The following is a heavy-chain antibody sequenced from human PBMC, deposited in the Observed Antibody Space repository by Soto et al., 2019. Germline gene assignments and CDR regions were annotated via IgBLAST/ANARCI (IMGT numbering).Heavy chain of an antibody. V-gene: IGHV1-69*01. CDR3: ARKEDCSGYYFGFDY. J-gene: IGHJ4*02. CDR2: IIPIFGTA. Sequence: QVQLVQSGAEVKKPGSSVNVSCKASGGTFSSYTISWVRQAPGQGLEWMGGIIPIFGTANYAQKFQGRVTIAAYESTSTGYMELSSLRSADTAVYDCARKEDCSGYYFGFDYWGQGTLVTVSS. D-gene: IGHD3-22*01. CDR1: GGTFSSYT.